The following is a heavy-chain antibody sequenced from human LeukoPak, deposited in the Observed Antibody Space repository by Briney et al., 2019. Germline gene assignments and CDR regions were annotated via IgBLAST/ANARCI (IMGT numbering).Heavy chain of an antibody. CDR3: ARGARGYSGYDTLFYYYYYYMDV. V-gene: IGHV1-46*01. J-gene: IGHJ6*03. CDR1: AYTFTSYY. Sequence: WASVKVSCKASAYTFTSYYMHWVRQAPGQGLEWMGIINPSGGSTSYAQKFQGRVTMTRDTSTSTVYVELSSLRSEDTAVYYCARGARGYSGYDTLFYYYYYYMDVWGKGTTVTISS. D-gene: IGHD5-12*01. CDR2: INPSGGST.